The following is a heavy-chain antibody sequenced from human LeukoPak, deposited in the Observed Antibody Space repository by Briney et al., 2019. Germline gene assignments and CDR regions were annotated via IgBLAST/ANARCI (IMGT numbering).Heavy chain of an antibody. CDR3: ARGTYCSSTTCYEDYFDN. J-gene: IGHJ4*02. CDR2: ISSSSSNI. V-gene: IGHV3-21*01. CDR1: GFTFSTYN. D-gene: IGHD2-2*01. Sequence: GGSLRLSCAASGFTFSTYNLDWVRQAPGKGLEWVSSISSSSSNIYYADSVKGRFTISRDNAQNSLYLQMNSLRAEDTAVYYCARGTYCSSTTCYEDYFDNWGQGTLVTVSS.